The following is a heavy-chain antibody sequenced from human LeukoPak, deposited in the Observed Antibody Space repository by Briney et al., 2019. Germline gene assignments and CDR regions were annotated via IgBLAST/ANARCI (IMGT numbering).Heavy chain of an antibody. CDR3: ARDRGGRTGLDD. CDR2: IKEDGSEK. Sequence: GGSLRLSCAASGITFSRSWMSWVRQAPGKGLEWVAFIKEDGSEKYYVDSVKGRFTISRDDAENSLYLQMNSLRAEDTAVYYCARDRGGRTGLDDWGQGTLVTVSS. D-gene: IGHD2-15*01. J-gene: IGHJ4*02. CDR1: GITFSRSW. V-gene: IGHV3-7*04.